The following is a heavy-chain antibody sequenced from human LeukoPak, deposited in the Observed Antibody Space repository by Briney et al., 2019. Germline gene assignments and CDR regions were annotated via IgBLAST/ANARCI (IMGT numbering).Heavy chain of an antibody. J-gene: IGHJ4*02. CDR2: ISGSGGST. CDR3: AKDLGGGSSGAPPGGLFDY. V-gene: IGHV3-23*01. CDR1: GFTFSSYA. Sequence: PGGSLRLSCAASGFTFSSYAMSWVRQAPGKGLEWVSAISGSGGSTYYADSVKGRFTISRDNSKNTLYLQMNSLRAEDTAVYYCAKDLGGGSSGAPPGGLFDYWGQGTLVTVSS. D-gene: IGHD6-19*01.